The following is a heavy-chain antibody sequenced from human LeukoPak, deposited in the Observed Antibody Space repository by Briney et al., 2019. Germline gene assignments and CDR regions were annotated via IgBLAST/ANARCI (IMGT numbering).Heavy chain of an antibody. V-gene: IGHV3-21*01. CDR3: SRSYGSGSYYWDYDAFDI. J-gene: IGHJ3*02. D-gene: IGHD3-10*01. CDR2: ISSSSSYI. Sequence: GGSLRLSCATSGFAFNTYWMHWVRQAPGKGLEWVSSISSSSSYIYYADSVKGRFTISRDNPKNSLYLPMNNLRARDTAVYYCSRSYGSGSYYWDYDAFDIWGQGTMVTVSS. CDR1: GFAFNTYW.